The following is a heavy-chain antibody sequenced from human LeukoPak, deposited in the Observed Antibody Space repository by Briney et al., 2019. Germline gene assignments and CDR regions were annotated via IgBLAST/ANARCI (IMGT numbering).Heavy chain of an antibody. CDR3: ARDYYDSSGYGSLDY. CDR2: INPNSGGT. J-gene: IGHJ4*02. V-gene: IGHV1-2*02. Sequence: ASVKVSCKASGYTFTAYYMHWVRQAPGQGLEWMGWINPNSGGTNYAQEFQGRVTMTRDTSISTAYMELSRLRSDDTAVFYCARDYYDSSGYGSLDYWGQGTLVTVSS. CDR1: GYTFTAYY. D-gene: IGHD3-22*01.